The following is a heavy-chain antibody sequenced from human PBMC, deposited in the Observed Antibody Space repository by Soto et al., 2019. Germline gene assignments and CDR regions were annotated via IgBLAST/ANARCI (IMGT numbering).Heavy chain of an antibody. J-gene: IGHJ4*02. CDR2: ISGSGGST. Sequence: GGSLRLSCAASGFTFSSYAMSWVRQAPGKGLEWVSAISGSGGSTYYADSVKGRFTISRDNSKNTLYLQMNSLRAEDTAVYYCAKSGPRQSTGTLRGGVDYWGQGTLVTVSS. CDR3: AKSGPRQSTGTLRGGVDY. D-gene: IGHD1-7*01. CDR1: GFTFSSYA. V-gene: IGHV3-23*01.